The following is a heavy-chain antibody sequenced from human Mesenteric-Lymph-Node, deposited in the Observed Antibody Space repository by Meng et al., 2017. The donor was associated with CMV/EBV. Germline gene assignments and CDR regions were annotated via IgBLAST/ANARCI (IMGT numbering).Heavy chain of an antibody. V-gene: IGHV3-23*01. CDR2: ISGSGGST. CDR1: GFTFSSYA. J-gene: IGHJ4*02. CDR3: ARLRGVVVVAAVPFDY. Sequence: GGSLRLSCAASGFTFSSYAMSWVRQAPGKGLEWVSAISGSGGSTYYADSVKGRFTISRDNSKNTLYLQMNSLRAEDTAVYYCARLRGVVVVAAVPFDYWGQGTLVTVSS. D-gene: IGHD2-15*01.